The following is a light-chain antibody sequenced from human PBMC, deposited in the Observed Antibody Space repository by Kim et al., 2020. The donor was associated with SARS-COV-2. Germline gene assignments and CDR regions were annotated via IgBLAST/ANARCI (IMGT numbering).Light chain of an antibody. CDR3: QQYASSPYT. CDR2: NGS. CDR1: QSVTSNF. V-gene: IGKV3-20*01. J-gene: IGKJ2*01. Sequence: LSPGERATLSCRASQSVTSNFLAWYRRKPGQAPRLLISNGSNRATDIPDRFSGSGSGTDFTLTISSLEPEDFAVYYCQQYASSPYTFGLGTKLEI.